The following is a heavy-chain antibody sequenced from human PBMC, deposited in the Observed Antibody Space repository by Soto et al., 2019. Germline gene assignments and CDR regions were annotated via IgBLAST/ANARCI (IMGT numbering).Heavy chain of an antibody. D-gene: IGHD2-15*01. Sequence: GESLKISCKGSGYTFTSYWIGWVRQMPGEGLEWMGVIYPSDSDIRYSPSFQGKVTISADKSITTAYLQWSSLKAADTAMYYCVRSGTSSGRFSDYWGQGTLVTVS. J-gene: IGHJ4*02. CDR1: GYTFTSYW. CDR3: VRSGTSSGRFSDY. V-gene: IGHV5-51*01. CDR2: IYPSDSDI.